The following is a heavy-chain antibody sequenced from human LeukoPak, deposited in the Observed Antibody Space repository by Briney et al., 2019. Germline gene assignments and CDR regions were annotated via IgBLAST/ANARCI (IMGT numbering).Heavy chain of an antibody. Sequence: GGSLRLSCAASGFTFSSYEMNWVRQAPGKGLEWVSYISSSGSTIYYADSVKGRFTNSRDNAKNSLYLQMNSLRAEDTAVYYCAGGYRNPYYYYGMDVWGQGTTVTVSS. CDR1: GFTFSSYE. V-gene: IGHV3-48*03. CDR3: AGGYRNPYYYYGMDV. D-gene: IGHD1-14*01. J-gene: IGHJ6*02. CDR2: ISSSGSTI.